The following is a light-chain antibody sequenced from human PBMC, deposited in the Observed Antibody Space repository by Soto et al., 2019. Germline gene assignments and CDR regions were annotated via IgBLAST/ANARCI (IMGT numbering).Light chain of an antibody. Sequence: QSVLTQPPSTSGSPGQSVTISCTGISSDFGGYNYVSWYQQHPGKAPKLMIYEVSKRPSGVPDRFSGSKSANTASLTVSGLQAEDEADYYCSSYAGSNNLLFGGGTKVTVL. J-gene: IGLJ2*01. CDR3: SSYAGSNNLL. V-gene: IGLV2-8*01. CDR2: EVS. CDR1: SSDFGGYNY.